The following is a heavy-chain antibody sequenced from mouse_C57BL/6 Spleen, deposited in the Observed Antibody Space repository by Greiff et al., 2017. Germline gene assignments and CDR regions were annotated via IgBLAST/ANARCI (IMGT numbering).Heavy chain of an antibody. CDR2: IDPSDSYT. D-gene: IGHD4-1*01. V-gene: IGHV1-50*01. CDR3: ARWDDYHAMDY. J-gene: IGHJ4*01. Sequence: QVHVKQPGAELVKPGASVKLSCKASGYTFTSYWMQWVKQRPGQGLEWIGEIDPSDSYTNYNQKFKGKATLTVDTSSSTAYMQLSSLTSEDSAVYYCARWDDYHAMDYWGQGTSVTVSS. CDR1: GYTFTSYW.